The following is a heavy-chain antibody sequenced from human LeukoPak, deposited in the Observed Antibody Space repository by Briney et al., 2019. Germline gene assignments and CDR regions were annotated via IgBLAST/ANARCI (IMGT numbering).Heavy chain of an antibody. Sequence: GGSLRLSCAASGFTFSDYYMSWIRQAPGKGLEWVSYISSSSSYTNYADSVKGRFTISRDNAKNSLYLQMNSLRAEDTAVYYCARDEGYYDSSGYYAFDIWGQGTMVTVSS. V-gene: IGHV3-11*06. CDR2: ISSSSSYT. J-gene: IGHJ3*02. CDR1: GFTFSDYY. CDR3: ARDEGYYDSSGYYAFDI. D-gene: IGHD3-22*01.